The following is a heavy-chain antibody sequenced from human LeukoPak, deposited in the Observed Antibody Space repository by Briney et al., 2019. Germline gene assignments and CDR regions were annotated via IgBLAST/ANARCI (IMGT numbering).Heavy chain of an antibody. Sequence: GGSLRLSCAASGFTLSNFAMPWVRQAPGKGLEWVAVISYDGRNKYYADSVNGRFTISRDNSKNTPYLQMNSLRAEGTAVYYCVRDILYYSTSRCYTFDCWGQGTLVTVSS. V-gene: IGHV3-30*04. CDR2: ISYDGRNK. CDR3: VRDILYYSTSRCYTFDC. CDR1: GFTLSNFA. D-gene: IGHD2-2*02. J-gene: IGHJ4*02.